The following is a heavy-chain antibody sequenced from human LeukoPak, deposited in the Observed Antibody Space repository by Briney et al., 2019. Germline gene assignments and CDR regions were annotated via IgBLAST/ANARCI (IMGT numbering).Heavy chain of an antibody. Sequence: PGGSLRLSCAASGFTFSVSAMTWVRQAPGKGLEWVALVSFSGANTYYADSVKGRFSISRDNSKDTVYLQMNSLRAEDTAIYYCARDIELSTWGLGTMVTVSS. J-gene: IGHJ3*01. CDR3: ARDIELST. CDR2: VSFSGANT. V-gene: IGHV3-23*01. CDR1: GFTFSVSA. D-gene: IGHD3-16*02.